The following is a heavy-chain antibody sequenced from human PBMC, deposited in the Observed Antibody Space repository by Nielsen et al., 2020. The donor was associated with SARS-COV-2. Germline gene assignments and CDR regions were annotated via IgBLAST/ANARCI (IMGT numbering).Heavy chain of an antibody. V-gene: IGHV3-7*03. D-gene: IGHD5-24*01. CDR1: GFTFSSYW. CDR2: IKQDGSEK. Sequence: GGSLRLSCAASGFTFSSYWMSWVRQAPGKGLEWVANIKQDGSEKYYVNSVKGRFTISRDNAKNSLYLQMNSLRAEDTAVYYCARDPSYKPVDYWGQGTLVTVFS. CDR3: ARDPSYKPVDY. J-gene: IGHJ4*02.